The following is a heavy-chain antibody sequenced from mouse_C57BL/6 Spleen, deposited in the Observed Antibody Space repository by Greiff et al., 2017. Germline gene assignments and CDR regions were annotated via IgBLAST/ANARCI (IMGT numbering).Heavy chain of an antibody. V-gene: IGHV1-82*01. CDR3: ARGGDYDEAWFAY. J-gene: IGHJ3*01. CDR2: IYPGDGDT. Sequence: QVHVKQPGPELVKPGASVKISCKASGYAFSSSWMNWVKQRPGKGLEWIGRIYPGDGDTNYNGKFKGKATLTADKSSSTAYMQLSSLTSEDSAVYFCARGGDYDEAWFAYWGQGTLVTVSA. D-gene: IGHD2-4*01. CDR1: GYAFSSSW.